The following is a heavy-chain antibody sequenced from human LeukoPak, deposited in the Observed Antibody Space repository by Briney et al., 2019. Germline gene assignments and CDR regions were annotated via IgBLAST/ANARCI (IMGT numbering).Heavy chain of an antibody. CDR3: AKLTRGYCDGTARPNWFDP. CDR2: ISDSGGTT. Sequence: PGGSLRLSCAASGFTFNNYAMSWVRHTPGEGLEWVAAISDSGGTTYYADSVKGRFTISRDNSKNTLYLQMNSLRGEDTALYYCAKLTRGYCDGTARPNWFDPWGRGTLVTVSS. J-gene: IGHJ5*02. D-gene: IGHD2-15*01. CDR1: GFTFNNYA. V-gene: IGHV3-23*01.